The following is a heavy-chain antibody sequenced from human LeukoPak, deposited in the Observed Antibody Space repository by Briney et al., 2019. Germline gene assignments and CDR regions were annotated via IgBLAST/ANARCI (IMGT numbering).Heavy chain of an antibody. J-gene: IGHJ4*02. V-gene: IGHV4-34*01. CDR2: INHSGST. CDR1: GGSFSGYY. Sequence: SETLSLTCAVYGGSFSGYYWSWIRQPPGKGLEWIGEINHSGSTNYNPSLKSRVTISVDTSKNQFSLKLSSVTAADTAVYYCARRDGSSWFDYWGQGTLVTVSS. CDR3: ARRDGSSWFDY. D-gene: IGHD5-24*01.